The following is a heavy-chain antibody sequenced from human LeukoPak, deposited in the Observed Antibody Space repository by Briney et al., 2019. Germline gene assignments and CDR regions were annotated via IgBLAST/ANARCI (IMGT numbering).Heavy chain of an antibody. V-gene: IGHV3-74*01. J-gene: IGHJ4*02. CDR3: VRESREIRFDY. Sequence: GGSLRLSCAASGFTFSDYWMHWVRQAPGKGLMGVSRINTDGSTTTYADSVKGRFTISRDNAKNTLYLQVNSLRVEDTAVYYCVRESREIRFDYWGQGILVTVSS. D-gene: IGHD1-26*01. CDR1: GFTFSDYW. CDR2: INTDGSTT.